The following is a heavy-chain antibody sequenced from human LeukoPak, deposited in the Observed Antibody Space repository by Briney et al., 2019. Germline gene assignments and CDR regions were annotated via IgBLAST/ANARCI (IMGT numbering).Heavy chain of an antibody. J-gene: IGHJ4*02. CDR2: VYYSGNT. CDR3: ARASAYGDYRFLDY. D-gene: IGHD4-17*01. Sequence: PSETLSLTCTVSGGSITSSSYYWGWIRQPPGKGLEWIGSVYYSGNTYYNSSLKSRLTISVDTSKNQFSLKLSSVTAADTAVYYCARASAYGDYRFLDYWGQGTLVTVSS. V-gene: IGHV4-39*07. CDR1: GGSITSSSYY.